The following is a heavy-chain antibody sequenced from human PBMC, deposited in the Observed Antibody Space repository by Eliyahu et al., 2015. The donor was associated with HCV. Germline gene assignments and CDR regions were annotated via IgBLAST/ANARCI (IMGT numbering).Heavy chain of an antibody. V-gene: IGHV3-48*02. Sequence: EVQLVESGGGLVQPGGSLXLSCAASGFPFINXDMTWVRQAPGKGLEYISYISRTGTSMYYADSVKGRFTISRDNAKNSVYLQMNSLRDEDTAVYYCTFIDFWGQGTLVTVSS. CDR3: TFIDF. J-gene: IGHJ4*02. D-gene: IGHD2/OR15-2a*01. CDR1: GFPFINXD. CDR2: ISRTGTSM.